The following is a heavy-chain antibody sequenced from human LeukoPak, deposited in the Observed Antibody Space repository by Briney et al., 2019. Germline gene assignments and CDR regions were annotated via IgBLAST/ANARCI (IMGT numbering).Heavy chain of an antibody. Sequence: GGSLRLSCAASGFTFASYAMTWVRQAPGKGLDWVSSVSATDGSTYYADSVRGRFTISRDNSKNTLFLQMNSLRAEDTALYYCVACSSASCYGDRFDPWGQGTLVTVSS. CDR2: VSATDGST. D-gene: IGHD2-2*01. CDR3: VACSSASCYGDRFDP. J-gene: IGHJ5*02. CDR1: GFTFASYA. V-gene: IGHV3-23*01.